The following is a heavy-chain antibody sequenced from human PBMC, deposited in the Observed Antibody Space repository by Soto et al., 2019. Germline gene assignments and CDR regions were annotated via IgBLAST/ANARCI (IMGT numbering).Heavy chain of an antibody. V-gene: IGHV4-4*02. D-gene: IGHD3-9*01. J-gene: IGHJ6*02. Sequence: SETLSLTCAVSGGSISSSNWWSWVRQPPGKGLEWIGEIYHSGSTNYNPSLKSRVTISVDKSKNQFSLKLSSVTAADTAVYYCARVGYDILTGYYDSYYYYGMDVWGQGTTVT. CDR2: IYHSGST. CDR1: GGSISSSNW. CDR3: ARVGYDILTGYYDSYYYYGMDV.